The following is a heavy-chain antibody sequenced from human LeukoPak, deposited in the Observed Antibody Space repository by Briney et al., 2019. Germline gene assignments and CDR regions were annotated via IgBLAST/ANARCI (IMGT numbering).Heavy chain of an antibody. CDR1: GFTFSSYA. J-gene: IGHJ4*02. V-gene: IGHV3-30-3*01. D-gene: IGHD4-17*01. Sequence: GGSLRLSCAASGFTFSSYAMHWVRQAPGKGLEWVAVISYDGSNKYYADSVKGRFTISRDNSKNTLYLQMDSLRAEDTAVYYCAREIYGDSLHYFDYWGQGTLVTASS. CDR2: ISYDGSNK. CDR3: AREIYGDSLHYFDY.